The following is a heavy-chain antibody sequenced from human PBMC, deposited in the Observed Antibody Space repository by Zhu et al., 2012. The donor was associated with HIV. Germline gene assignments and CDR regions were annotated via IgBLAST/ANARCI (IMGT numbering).Heavy chain of an antibody. V-gene: IGHV3-23*01. CDR3: AKDRDGYNYWSYGTGDY. CDR2: ISGSGGST. D-gene: IGHD5-24*01. CDR1: GFTFSSYA. J-gene: IGHJ4*02. Sequence: EVQLLESGGGLVQPGGSLRLSCAASGFTFSSYAMSWVRQAPGKGLEWVSAISGSGGSTYYADSVKGRFTISRDNSKNTLYLQMNSLRAEDTAVYYCAKDRDGYNYWSYGTGDYWGQGTLVTVSS.